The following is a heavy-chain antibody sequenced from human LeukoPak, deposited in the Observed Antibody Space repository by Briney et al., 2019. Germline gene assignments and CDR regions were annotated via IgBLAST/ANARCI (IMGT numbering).Heavy chain of an antibody. J-gene: IGHJ4*02. D-gene: IGHD2-15*01. CDR2: MSGSGGST. Sequence: PGGSLRLSCAASGFTFISHAMNWVRQAPGKGLEWVSGMSGSGGSTYYADSVKGRFTISRDNSNNTLYLQMNSLRVEDTAVYYCAKDSTPAVAPKRYYFDSWGQGTLVTVSS. CDR3: AKDSTPAVAPKRYYFDS. CDR1: GFTFISHA. V-gene: IGHV3-23*01.